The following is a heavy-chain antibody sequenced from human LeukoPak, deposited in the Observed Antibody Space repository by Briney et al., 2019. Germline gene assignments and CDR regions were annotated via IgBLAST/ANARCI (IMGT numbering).Heavy chain of an antibody. V-gene: IGHV3-48*03. CDR2: ISSSGSTI. CDR3: ARGFRDCSSTSCYALYYYYYYMDV. J-gene: IGHJ6*03. D-gene: IGHD2-2*01. CDR1: GFTFSSYE. Sequence: GGSLRLSCAASGFTFSSYEMNWVRQAPGKGLEWVSYISSSGSTIYYADSVKGRFTISRDNAKNSLYLQMNSLRAEDTALYYCARGFRDCSSTSCYALYYYYYYMDVWGKGTTVTVSS.